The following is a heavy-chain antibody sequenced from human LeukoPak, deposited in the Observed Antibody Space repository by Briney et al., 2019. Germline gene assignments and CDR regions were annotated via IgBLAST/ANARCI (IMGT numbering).Heavy chain of an antibody. CDR3: ARGPAYYDFWSGYYTGNFDY. Sequence: GGSLRLSCAASGFTFSSYAMHWVRQAPGKGLEYVSAISSNGGSTYYANSVKGRFTISRDNSKNTLYLQMGSLRAEDMAVYYCARGPAYYDFWSGYYTGNFDYWGQGTLVTVSS. V-gene: IGHV3-64*01. CDR2: ISSNGGST. D-gene: IGHD3-3*01. J-gene: IGHJ4*02. CDR1: GFTFSSYA.